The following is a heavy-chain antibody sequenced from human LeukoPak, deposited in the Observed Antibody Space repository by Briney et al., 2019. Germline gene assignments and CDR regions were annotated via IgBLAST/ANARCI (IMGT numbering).Heavy chain of an antibody. J-gene: IGHJ4*02. CDR2: MNPNNGDT. CDR1: GYTFISYN. CDR3: ARVRCSGGSCYYFDY. D-gene: IGHD2-15*01. V-gene: IGHV1-8*01. Sequence: ASVKVSCKASGYTFISYNIDWVRQATGQGLEWKGWMNPNNGDTGYAQKFQGRVTMTRNTSISTAYMELSSLRSEDTAVYFCARVRCSGGSCYYFDYWGQGTLVTVSS.